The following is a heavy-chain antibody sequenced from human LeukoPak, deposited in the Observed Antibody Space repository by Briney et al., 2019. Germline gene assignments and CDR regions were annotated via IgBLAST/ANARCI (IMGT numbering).Heavy chain of an antibody. CDR3: ARDLCTTTSCLDY. D-gene: IGHD2-2*01. V-gene: IGHV3-33*01. CDR2: IWHDGSKK. CDR1: GFTFSNYG. Sequence: PGRSLRLSCVTSGFTFSNYGMFWVRQAPGKGLEWVAVIWHDGSKKYYGDSVKGRFTISREDSKNTVYLQMNSLRAEDTAVYYCARDLCTTTSCLDYWGQGALVTVSS. J-gene: IGHJ4*02.